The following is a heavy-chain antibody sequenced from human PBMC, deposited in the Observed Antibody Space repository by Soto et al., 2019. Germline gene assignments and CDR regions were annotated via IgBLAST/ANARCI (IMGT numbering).Heavy chain of an antibody. CDR3: ARATSPGVSPSWFAP. CDR2: ISSSGSTI. J-gene: IGHJ5*02. CDR1: GFTFSDYY. V-gene: IGHV3-11*01. Sequence: QVQLVESGGGLVKPGGSLRLSCAASGFTFSDYYMSWIRQAPGKGLEWVSYISSSGSTIYYADSAEGRFTISRDNDKNSLYLQMNSLRAEDTAVYYCARATSPGVSPSWFAPWGQGTLVTVSS. D-gene: IGHD3-10*01.